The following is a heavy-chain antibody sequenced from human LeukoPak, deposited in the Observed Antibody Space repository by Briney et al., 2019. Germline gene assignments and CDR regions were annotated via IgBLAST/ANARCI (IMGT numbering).Heavy chain of an antibody. CDR2: IPYEGGTQ. Sequence: GMSLRLSCAASGVTLSPYGMHWVRQAPGKGLEWVADIPYEGGTQHYADSVKGRFIISRDNPRNTLYLQMNILRTEDTAVYYCAKEGTPQVSTWYDLWGQGTQVIVSS. CDR1: GVTLSPYG. D-gene: IGHD3-10*01. J-gene: IGHJ5*02. CDR3: AKEGTPQVSTWYDL. V-gene: IGHV3-30*18.